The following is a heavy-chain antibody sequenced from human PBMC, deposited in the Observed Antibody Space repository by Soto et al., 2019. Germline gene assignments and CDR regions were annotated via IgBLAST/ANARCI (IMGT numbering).Heavy chain of an antibody. CDR3: ARQTVENSVLMLYASSSHYYNDGMDV. V-gene: IGHV3-7*01. D-gene: IGHD2-8*01. J-gene: IGHJ6*02. CDR1: GFPFVRYW. CDR2: IKEDGSEK. Sequence: SLRLSYAVSGFPFVRYWLSWVHQAPGKGLEWVANIKEDGSEKYSIDSVKGRFIVSRDNAKNSLFLQMNSLSPEDTAVYYCARQTVENSVLMLYASSSHYYNDGMDVWGQGTTVTVSS.